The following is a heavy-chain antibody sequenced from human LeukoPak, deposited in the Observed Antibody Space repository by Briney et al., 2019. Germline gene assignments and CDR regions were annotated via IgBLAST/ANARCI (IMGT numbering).Heavy chain of an antibody. CDR1: GGTFSSYA. Sequence: SVRVSCKASGGTFSSYAISWVRQAPGQGLEWMGRIIPILGIANYAQKFQGRVTITADKSTSTAYMELSSLRSEDTAVYYCAREYYGSGSYFEEVDVWGQGTTVTVSS. J-gene: IGHJ6*02. CDR3: AREYYGSGSYFEEVDV. D-gene: IGHD3-10*01. V-gene: IGHV1-69*04. CDR2: IIPILGIA.